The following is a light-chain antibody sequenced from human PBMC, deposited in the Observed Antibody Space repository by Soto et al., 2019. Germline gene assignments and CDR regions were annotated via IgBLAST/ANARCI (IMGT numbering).Light chain of an antibody. CDR3: SSYTSSSTLYV. CDR2: EVS. J-gene: IGLJ1*01. CDR1: SRDVGGYNY. V-gene: IGLV2-14*01. Sequence: QSVLTHPASVSGSPGQSITISCTGTSRDVGGYNYVSWYQQHPGKAPKLMIYEVSNRPSGVSNRFSGSKSGNTASLPISGLQAEDEADYYCSSYTSSSTLYVFGTGTKGPVL.